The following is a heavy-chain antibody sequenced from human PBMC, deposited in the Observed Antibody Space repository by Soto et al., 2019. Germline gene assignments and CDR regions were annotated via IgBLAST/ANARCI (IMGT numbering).Heavy chain of an antibody. CDR3: ARDSRDY. CDR1: GFTFSTFS. Sequence: EVQLVESGGGLVQPGGSLRLSCAASGFTFSTFSMHWVRQAPGKGLEWVSYISSGSGTIHYADSVKGRFTVSRDNAKNSLYLQMNSLRDEDTAVYYCARDSRDYWCQGTLATVSS. V-gene: IGHV3-48*02. CDR2: ISSGSGTI. J-gene: IGHJ4*02.